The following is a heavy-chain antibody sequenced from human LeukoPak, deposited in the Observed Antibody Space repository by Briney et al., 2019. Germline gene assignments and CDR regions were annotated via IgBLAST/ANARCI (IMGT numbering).Heavy chain of an antibody. CDR1: GFTFNNYA. D-gene: IGHD1-26*01. CDR3: ARLSGSFLDY. J-gene: IGHJ4*02. V-gene: IGHV3-23*01. Sequence: GGSLRLSCAASGFTFNNYAMTWVRQAPGKGLEWVSAITVGGGTTYYADSVRGRFTISRDNSKNTLYLQMNSLRAEDTAVYYCARLSGSFLDYWGQGTLVTVSS. CDR2: ITVGGGTT.